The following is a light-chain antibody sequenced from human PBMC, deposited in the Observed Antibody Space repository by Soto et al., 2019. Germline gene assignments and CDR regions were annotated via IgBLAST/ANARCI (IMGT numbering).Light chain of an antibody. V-gene: IGLV2-11*01. CDR3: CSYAGSYGVV. J-gene: IGLJ2*01. CDR2: DVS. CDR1: SNDVGGYNY. Sequence: QSALTQPRSVSGSPGQSVTISCTGTSNDVGGYNYVSWYQQHPGKAPKLMIYDVSKRPSGVPDRFSGSKSGNTASLTISGLQAEDEADYYCCSYAGSYGVVFGGGTKLTVL.